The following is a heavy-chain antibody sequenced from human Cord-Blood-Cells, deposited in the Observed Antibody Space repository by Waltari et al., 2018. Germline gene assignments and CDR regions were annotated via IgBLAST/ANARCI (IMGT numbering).Heavy chain of an antibody. J-gene: IGHJ5*02. CDR2: INHSRST. D-gene: IGHD2-21*02. CDR3: ARGTVYCGGDCYLNWFDP. CDR1: GGSFSGYY. Sequence: QVQLQQWGAGLLKPSETLSLTCAVYGGSFSGYYWSWIRQPPGKGLEWIGEINHSRSTNYTPSLKGRVTISVDTSKNQFSLKLSSVTAADTAVYYCARGTVYCGGDCYLNWFDPWGQGTLVTVSS. V-gene: IGHV4-34*01.